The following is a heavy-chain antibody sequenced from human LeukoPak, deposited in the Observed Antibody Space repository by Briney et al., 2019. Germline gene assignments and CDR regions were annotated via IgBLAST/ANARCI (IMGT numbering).Heavy chain of an antibody. Sequence: GASVKVSCKASGYTFTSYGISWVRQAPGQGLEWMGWISAYNGNTNSAQKLQGRVTMTTDTSTSTAYMELRSLRSDDTAVYYCARAVRGYSYGYGPVLVECYFDYWGQGTLVTVSS. J-gene: IGHJ4*02. V-gene: IGHV1-18*01. CDR2: ISAYNGNT. CDR1: GYTFTSYG. D-gene: IGHD5-18*01. CDR3: ARAVRGYSYGYGPVLVECYFDY.